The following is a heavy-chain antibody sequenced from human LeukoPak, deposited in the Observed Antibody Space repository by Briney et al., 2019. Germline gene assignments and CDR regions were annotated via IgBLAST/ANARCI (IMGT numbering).Heavy chain of an antibody. CDR2: INTDGSST. CDR1: GFTLSSYW. J-gene: IGHJ6*03. Sequence: PGGSLRLSCAASGFTLSSYWMHWVRQAPGKVLVRVSRINTDGSSTSYADSVKGRFTLSGDNAKNTLHLQMNSLRAEDTAVYYCASLYYYYYYMDVWGKGTTVTVSS. V-gene: IGHV3-74*01. CDR3: ASLYYYYYYMDV.